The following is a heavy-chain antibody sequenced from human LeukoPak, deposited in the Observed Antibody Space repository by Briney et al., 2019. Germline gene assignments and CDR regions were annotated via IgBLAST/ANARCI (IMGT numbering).Heavy chain of an antibody. J-gene: IGHJ4*02. V-gene: IGHV3-15*07. Sequence: GGSLRLSCAVSGLSLRNVWMNWLRQAPGKGLEWVGLIKRETDGGTTDFAAPVKGRFTISRDDSKNTLYLQMNRLTSEDTAVYYCAQGSGFYYDYWGQGTLVTGSS. D-gene: IGHD3-22*01. CDR1: GLSLRNVW. CDR3: AQGSGFYYDY. CDR2: IKRETDGGTT.